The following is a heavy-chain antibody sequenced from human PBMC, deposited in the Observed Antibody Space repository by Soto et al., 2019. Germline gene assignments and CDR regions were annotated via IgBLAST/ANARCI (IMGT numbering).Heavy chain of an antibody. CDR1: GYTFTGYY. V-gene: IGHV1-2*02. Sequence: ASVKVSCKASGYTFTGYYMHWVRQAPGQGLEWMGWFNPNSGGTNYAQKFQGRVTMTRDTSISTAYMELSRLRSDDTAVYYCASDQRTGTIRRYWFDPWGQGTMVTVYS. CDR3: ASDQRTGTIRRYWFDP. J-gene: IGHJ5*02. D-gene: IGHD1-7*01. CDR2: FNPNSGGT.